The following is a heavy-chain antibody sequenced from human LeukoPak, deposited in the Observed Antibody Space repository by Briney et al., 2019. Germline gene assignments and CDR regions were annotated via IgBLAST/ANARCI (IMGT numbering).Heavy chain of an antibody. J-gene: IGHJ4*02. Sequence: PGASLRLSCAASGFTFSSYAMSWVRQAPGKGLEWVAVISYDGSNKYYADSVKGRFTISRDNSKNTLYLQMNSLRAEDTAVYYCEVWFGELLSPFDYWGQGTLVTVSS. CDR1: GFTFSSYA. CDR3: EVWFGELLSPFDY. D-gene: IGHD3-10*01. V-gene: IGHV3-30*03. CDR2: ISYDGSNK.